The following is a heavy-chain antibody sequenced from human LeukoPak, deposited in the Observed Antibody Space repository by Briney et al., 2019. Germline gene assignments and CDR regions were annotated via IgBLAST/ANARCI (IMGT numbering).Heavy chain of an antibody. D-gene: IGHD1-1*01. V-gene: IGHV3-74*01. CDR1: GFTFSNYW. CDR3: ARESPARTHDAFDI. CDR2: INSDGRST. J-gene: IGHJ3*02. Sequence: GGSLRLSCAASGFTFSNYWMHWVRQAPGKGLVWVSRINSDGRSTNYADSVKGRFTISRDNAKNTLYLQMNSLRAEDTAVYYCARESPARTHDAFDIWGQGTMVTVSS.